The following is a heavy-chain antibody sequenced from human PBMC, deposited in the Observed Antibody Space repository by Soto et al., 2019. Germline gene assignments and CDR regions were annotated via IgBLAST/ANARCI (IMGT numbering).Heavy chain of an antibody. J-gene: IGHJ4*02. CDR3: ARPARECSSPGCAN. V-gene: IGHV3-7*01. CDR1: VLTFSSYW. CDR2: INQDGSES. D-gene: IGHD2-2*01. Sequence: EVQLVESGGGLVQPGGSLRLSCEVSVLTFSSYWMSWVRQAPGKGLEWVANINQDGSESYYVDSVKGRFTISRDNAKNSLYLQMTSLRAEDTAVYYCARPARECSSPGCANWGQGTLVTVSS.